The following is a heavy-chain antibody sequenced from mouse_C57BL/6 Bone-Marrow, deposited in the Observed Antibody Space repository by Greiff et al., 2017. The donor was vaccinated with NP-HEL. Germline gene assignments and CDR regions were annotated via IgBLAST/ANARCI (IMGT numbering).Heavy chain of an antibody. Sequence: VMLVESGAELVRPGTSVKVSCKASGYAFTNYLIEWVKQRPGQGLEWIGVINPGSGGTNYNEKFKGKATLTADKSSSTAYMQLSSLTSEDSAVYFCARRGLGRGDYWGQGTTLTVSS. CDR2: INPGSGGT. D-gene: IGHD4-1*01. J-gene: IGHJ2*01. V-gene: IGHV1-54*01. CDR3: ARRGLGRGDY. CDR1: GYAFTNYL.